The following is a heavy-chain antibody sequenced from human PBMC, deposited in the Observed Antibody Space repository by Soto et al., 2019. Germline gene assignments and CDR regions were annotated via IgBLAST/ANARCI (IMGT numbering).Heavy chain of an antibody. Sequence: PGGSLRLSCAGSGFMFSSYAMSWVRQAPGKGLEWVSSISGSGDSTHYADSVKGRFTISRDNSKNTLYLQMNDLGAVDTAIYYCAKDPLPIDGTIYFD. CDR1: GFMFSSYA. V-gene: IGHV3-23*01. CDR2: ISGSGDST. D-gene: IGHD2-8*01. CDR3: AKDPLPIDGTIYFD. J-gene: IGHJ4*01.